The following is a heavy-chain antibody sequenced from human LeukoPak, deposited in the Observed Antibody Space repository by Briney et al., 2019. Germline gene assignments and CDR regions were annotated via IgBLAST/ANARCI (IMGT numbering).Heavy chain of an antibody. CDR3: TFYTSGRFDI. V-gene: IGHV3-15*01. CDR2: IKSKSDGGTT. D-gene: IGHD3-10*01. CDR1: GFIFSNAW. J-gene: IGHJ3*02. Sequence: GESLRLSCAASGFIFSNAWMSWVRQAPGKGLECVDRIKSKSDGGTTEYAAPVKGRFSISRDDSKNTLYLQMNSLKTDDTAVYYCTFYTSGRFDIWGQGTMVTVSS.